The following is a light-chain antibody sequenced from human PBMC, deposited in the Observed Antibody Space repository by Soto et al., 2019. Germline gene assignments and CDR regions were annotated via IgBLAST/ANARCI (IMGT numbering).Light chain of an antibody. CDR1: QSVSSY. V-gene: IGKV3-11*01. J-gene: IGKJ3*01. Sequence: IGLTQSPATLSLSPGERATLSCRASQSVSSYLAWYQQKPGQAPRLLIYDASNRATGIPARFSGSGSATDFTLTISSLEPEDFAVYYCQQRSDWPLTFGPGTKVDIK. CDR2: DAS. CDR3: QQRSDWPLT.